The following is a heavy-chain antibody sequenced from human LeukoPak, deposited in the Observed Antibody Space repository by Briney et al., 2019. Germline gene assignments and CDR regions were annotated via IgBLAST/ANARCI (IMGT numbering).Heavy chain of an antibody. Sequence: ASVKVSCKASGYTFTGYYMHWVRQAPGQGLEWMGWINPNSGGTNYAQKFQGRVTMTRDTSISTAYMELSRLRSDDTAVYYCARVGFYDYVWGSYRSLHYWGQGTLVTVSS. V-gene: IGHV1-2*02. CDR2: INPNSGGT. D-gene: IGHD3-16*02. CDR3: ARVGFYDYVWGSYRSLHY. CDR1: GYTFTGYY. J-gene: IGHJ4*02.